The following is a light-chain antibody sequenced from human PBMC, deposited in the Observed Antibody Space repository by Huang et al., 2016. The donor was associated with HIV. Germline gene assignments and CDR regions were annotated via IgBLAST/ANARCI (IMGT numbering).Light chain of an antibody. V-gene: IGKV3-20*01. CDR2: GAS. Sequence: EIVLTKSPGTLSLSPGETATFSCRASQSLRDTHIAWYQQRPGQAPRLIIYGASRRATGIPDRLSGSGSVTDFTLTINRLEPQDFAVYFCLQYDRSPLTFGGGTKVEL. CDR3: LQYDRSPLT. J-gene: IGKJ4*01. CDR1: QSLRDTH.